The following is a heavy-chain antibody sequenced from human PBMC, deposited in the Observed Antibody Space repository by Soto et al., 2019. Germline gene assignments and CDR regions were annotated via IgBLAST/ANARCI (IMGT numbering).Heavy chain of an antibody. CDR3: ARGGTAIDY. J-gene: IGHJ4*02. Sequence: QVQLVQSGAEVKKPGASVKVSCKTSGYTFTNFGLSWVRQAPGPGLEWMGWISAYNGNTNYAQNFQGRVTMATDTPTSTAYMELRSLRSDDTAVYYCARGGTAIDYWGQGTLVTVSS. D-gene: IGHD2-21*02. CDR1: GYTFTNFG. V-gene: IGHV1-18*01. CDR2: ISAYNGNT.